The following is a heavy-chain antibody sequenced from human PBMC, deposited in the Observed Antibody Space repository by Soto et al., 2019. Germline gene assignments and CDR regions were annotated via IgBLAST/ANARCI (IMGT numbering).Heavy chain of an antibody. V-gene: IGHV3-23*01. CDR2: ISGSGGST. J-gene: IGHJ4*02. CDR3: AKDPLSIAVAGTPADY. CDR1: GFTFSSYA. Sequence: GGSLRLSCAASGFTFSSYAMSWVRQAPGKGLEWVSAISGSGGSTYYADSVKGRFTISRDNSKNTLYLQMNSLRAEDTAVYYYAKDPLSIAVAGTPADYWGQGTLVTVSS. D-gene: IGHD6-19*01.